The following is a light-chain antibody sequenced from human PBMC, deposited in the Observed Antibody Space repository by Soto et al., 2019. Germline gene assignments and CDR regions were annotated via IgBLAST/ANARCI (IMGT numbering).Light chain of an antibody. CDR3: QQYGSSPRLT. Sequence: EIVLTQSPGTLSLSPGERATLSCRASQSVSSSYLAWYQQKPGQAPRLLIYGASSRATGIPDRFSGSGSGTDFTLTISRLEPEDFAVYSCQQYGSSPRLTFGGGTKVEI. J-gene: IGKJ4*01. CDR1: QSVSSSY. V-gene: IGKV3-20*01. CDR2: GAS.